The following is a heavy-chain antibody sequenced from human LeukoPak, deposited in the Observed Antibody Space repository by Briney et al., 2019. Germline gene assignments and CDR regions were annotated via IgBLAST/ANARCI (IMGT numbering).Heavy chain of an antibody. CDR1: GASITRYY. V-gene: IGHV4-59*08. J-gene: IGHJ4*02. Sequence: SETLSLTCTVSGASITRYYWSWIRQPPGKGVEWIGFLYDSGSTNYNPSLKSRVTISADTSKNQFSQTLSSVTAGDPAVYYCTKHGGSWTFDYWGQGTLVTASS. D-gene: IGHD6-13*01. CDR3: TKHGGSWTFDY. CDR2: LYDSGST.